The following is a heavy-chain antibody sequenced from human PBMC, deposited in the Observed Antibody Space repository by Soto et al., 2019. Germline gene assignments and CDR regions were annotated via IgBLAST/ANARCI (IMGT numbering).Heavy chain of an antibody. V-gene: IGHV1-69*13. CDR3: ARVGVYDS. Sequence: SVKVSCKACGGSFSSYGMSWVRQAPGQGLEWMGGIIPIFGTANYAQKFQGRVTITADESTSTAYMELSSLRSEDTAVYYCARVGVYDSWGQGTLVTASS. CDR2: IIPIFGTA. CDR1: GGSFSSYG. J-gene: IGHJ5*02. D-gene: IGHD5-12*01.